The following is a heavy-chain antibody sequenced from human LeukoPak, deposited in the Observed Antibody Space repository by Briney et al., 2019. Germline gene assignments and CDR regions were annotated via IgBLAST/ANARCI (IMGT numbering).Heavy chain of an antibody. CDR1: GFTFSSYA. Sequence: GGSLRLSCAASGFTFSSYAMSWVRQAPGKGLEWVSAISGSGGSTYYADSVKGRFTISRDNSKNTLYLQMNSLRTEDTALYYCAKDIRRAGGSGFDYWGQGTLVTVSS. J-gene: IGHJ4*02. V-gene: IGHV3-23*01. CDR2: ISGSGGST. CDR3: AKDIRRAGGSGFDY. D-gene: IGHD2-15*01.